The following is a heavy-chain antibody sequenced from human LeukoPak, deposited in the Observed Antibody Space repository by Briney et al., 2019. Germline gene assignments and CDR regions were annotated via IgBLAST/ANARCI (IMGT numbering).Heavy chain of an antibody. CDR3: ARGRTYYYGSGSYSSGTDV. D-gene: IGHD3-10*01. V-gene: IGHV4-34*01. CDR1: GGSFSGYY. J-gene: IGHJ6*02. Sequence: SETLSLTCAVYGGSFSGYYWSWIRQPPGKGLEWIGEINHSGSTNYNPSLKSRVTISVDTSKNQFSLKLSSVTAADTAVYYCARGRTYYYGSGSYSSGTDVWGQGTTVTVSS. CDR2: INHSGST.